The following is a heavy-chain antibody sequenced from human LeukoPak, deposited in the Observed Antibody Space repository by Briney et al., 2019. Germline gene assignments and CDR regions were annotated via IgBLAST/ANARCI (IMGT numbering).Heavy chain of an antibody. CDR1: GFILSSNT. J-gene: IGHJ6*03. V-gene: IGHV3-7*01. CDR3: ARDAPYYYYMDV. Sequence: GGSLRLSCAASGFILSSNTMNWVRQAPGKGLEWVANIKQDGSEKYYVDSVKGRFTISRDNAKNSLYLQMNSLRAEDTAVYYCARDAPYYYYMDVWGKGTTVTISS. CDR2: IKQDGSEK.